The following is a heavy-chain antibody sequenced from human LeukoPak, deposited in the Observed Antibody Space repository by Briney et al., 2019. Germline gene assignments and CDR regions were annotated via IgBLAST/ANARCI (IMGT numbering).Heavy chain of an antibody. CDR2: VSSDSAYI. V-gene: IGHV3-21*01. D-gene: IGHD1-26*01. Sequence: GGSLRLSCAASGFAFNTFSMNWVRQAPGKGLEWVSSVSSDSAYIYYADSLRGRFTISRDNAKDTLYLHLNSLTAEDTAVYYCARGAKWAYYFDYWGQGTLVTVSS. J-gene: IGHJ4*02. CDR1: GFAFNTFS. CDR3: ARGAKWAYYFDY.